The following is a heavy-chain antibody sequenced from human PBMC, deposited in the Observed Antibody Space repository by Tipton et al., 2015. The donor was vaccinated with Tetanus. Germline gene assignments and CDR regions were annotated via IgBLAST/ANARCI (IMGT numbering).Heavy chain of an antibody. CDR3: ARSEDLIGVRIYFQH. Sequence: QLVQSGAEVKKPGSSVKVSCKASAGTFSSYAISWVRQVPGQGLEWMGGIIPIFGTANYAQKFQGRVTITADKSTSTAYMELSSLRSEDTAVYYCARSEDLIGVRIYFQHWGQGTLVTVSS. J-gene: IGHJ1*01. CDR2: IIPIFGTA. V-gene: IGHV1-69*06. D-gene: IGHD3-22*01. CDR1: AGTFSSYA.